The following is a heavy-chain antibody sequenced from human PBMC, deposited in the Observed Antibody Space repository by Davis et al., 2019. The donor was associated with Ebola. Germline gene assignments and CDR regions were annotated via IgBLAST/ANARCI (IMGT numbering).Heavy chain of an antibody. CDR2: IYYGGST. V-gene: IGHV4-30-4*01. J-gene: IGHJ4*02. D-gene: IGHD6-6*01. CDR1: GGSISSGDYY. Sequence: PSETLSLTCTVSGGSISSGDYYWSWIRQPPGKGLEWIGYIYYGGSTYYNPSLKSRVTISVATSRNQFSLKLSSVTAADTAVYYCARSRGLVSAYFDYWGQGTLVTVSS. CDR3: ARSRGLVSAYFDY.